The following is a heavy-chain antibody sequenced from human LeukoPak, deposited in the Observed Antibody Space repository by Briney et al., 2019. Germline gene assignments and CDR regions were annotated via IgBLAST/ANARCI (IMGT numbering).Heavy chain of an antibody. Sequence: ASVKVSCKASGGTFSSYAISWVRQAPGQGLEWMGGIIPIFGTANYAQKFQGRVTITADESTSTAYMELSSLRSEDTAVYYCAKVVVPAAMGWFDPWGQGTLVTVSS. CDR1: GGTFSSYA. CDR2: IIPIFGTA. J-gene: IGHJ5*02. CDR3: AKVVVPAAMGWFDP. V-gene: IGHV1-69*13. D-gene: IGHD2-2*01.